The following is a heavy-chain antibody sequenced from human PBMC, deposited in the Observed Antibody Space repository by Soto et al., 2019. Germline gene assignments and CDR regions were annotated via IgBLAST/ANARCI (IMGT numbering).Heavy chain of an antibody. CDR3: ASPSVGHDAFAF. CDR2: INPNGDRT. Sequence: QVQLVQSGAEVKKPGASVEVSCTASGHTFPNFYMHWVRQAPGQGLEWMGVINPNGDRTNYAQNFQGRLTMTRETSTSTVYMKLTSLRSEDTAVYFCASPSVGHDAFAFCGQGTIVTVSA. CDR1: GHTFPNFY. J-gene: IGHJ3*01. V-gene: IGHV1-46*01. D-gene: IGHD1-26*01.